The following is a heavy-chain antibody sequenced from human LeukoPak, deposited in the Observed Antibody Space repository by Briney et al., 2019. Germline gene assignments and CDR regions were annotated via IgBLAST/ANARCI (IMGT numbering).Heavy chain of an antibody. CDR3: VRESRVGNWFAT. V-gene: IGHV1-2*02. CDR1: VYSFSNYY. J-gene: IGHJ5*02. CDR2: INPDNGGT. D-gene: IGHD2-15*01. Sequence: GASVKVSCKASVYSFSNYYVHWLRQAPGQGLEWMGWINPDNGGTNYAQNFQGRVTMSRDTSISTAYMDLSRLTSDDTAVFYCVRESRVGNWFATWVQGTQVTVSS.